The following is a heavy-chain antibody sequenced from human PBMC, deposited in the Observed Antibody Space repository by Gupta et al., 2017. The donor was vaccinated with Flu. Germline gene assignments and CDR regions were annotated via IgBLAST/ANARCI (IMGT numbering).Heavy chain of an antibody. CDR3: ARDSGWKYFDY. J-gene: IGHJ4*02. V-gene: IGHV3-30*03. CDR2: MSNDGRNK. Sequence: HWVRQAPGKGLEWLAVMSNDGRNKYYADSVRGRFTISRDNSKNTLFLQMNRLRAEDTAVYYCARDSGWKYFDYWGQGTLVTVSS. D-gene: IGHD1-1*01.